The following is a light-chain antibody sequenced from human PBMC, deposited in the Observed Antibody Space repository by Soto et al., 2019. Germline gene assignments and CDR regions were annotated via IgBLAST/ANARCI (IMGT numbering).Light chain of an antibody. CDR1: TGTVTSGHY. CDR2: DTS. J-gene: IGLJ1*01. Sequence: QAVVTQEPSLTVSPGGTVTLTCGSSTGTVTSGHYPYWFQQKPGQAPRTLIYDTSNKHSWTPARFSGSLLGGKAALTLSGXXXXXXXXYYCLLSYSFAGVFGTGTKLTVL. CDR3: LLSYSFAGV. V-gene: IGLV7-46*01.